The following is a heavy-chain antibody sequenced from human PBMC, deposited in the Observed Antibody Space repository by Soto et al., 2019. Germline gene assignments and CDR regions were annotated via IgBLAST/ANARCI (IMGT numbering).Heavy chain of an antibody. CDR1: GFTFSSYG. CDR2: ISYDGSNK. J-gene: IGHJ6*02. CDR3: AKDSGYSYGHFYYYYGRDV. Sequence: QVQLVESGGGVVQPGRSLRLSCAASGFTFSSYGMHWVRQAPGKGLEWVAVISYDGSNKYYADSVKGRFTISRDNSKNTLYLQMNSLRAEDTAVYYCAKDSGYSYGHFYYYYGRDVWGQGTTVTVSS. V-gene: IGHV3-30*18. D-gene: IGHD5-18*01.